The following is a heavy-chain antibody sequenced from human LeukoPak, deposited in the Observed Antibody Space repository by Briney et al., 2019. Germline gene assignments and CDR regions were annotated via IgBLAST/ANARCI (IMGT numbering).Heavy chain of an antibody. D-gene: IGHD4-23*01. V-gene: IGHV3-7*01. CDR3: ARRRGTTVVTPAGYYYYYYMDV. CDR2: IKQDGSEK. CDR1: GFTFSNYG. Sequence: PGGSLRLSCAASGFTFSNYGMHWVRQAPGKGLEWVANIKQDGSEKYYVDSVKGRFTISRDNAKNSLYLQMNSLRAEDTAVYYCARRRGTTVVTPAGYYYYYYMDVWGKGTTVTISS. J-gene: IGHJ6*03.